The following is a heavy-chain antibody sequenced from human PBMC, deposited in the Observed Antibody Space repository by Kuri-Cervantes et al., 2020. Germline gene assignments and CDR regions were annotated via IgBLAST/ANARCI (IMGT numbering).Heavy chain of an antibody. J-gene: IGHJ6*03. CDR1: GFTFRNHG. V-gene: IGHV3-30*06. CDR2: ISYDASIK. CDR3: ARVRRPRVLRPYYMDV. D-gene: IGHD3-3*01. Sequence: GGSLRLSCAASGFTFRNHGMHWVRQAPGKGLEWVAVISYDASIKYYADSVKGRSTISRDNSKNTLYLQMSSLRAEDTAVYYCARVRRPRVLRPYYMDVWGKGTTVTVSS.